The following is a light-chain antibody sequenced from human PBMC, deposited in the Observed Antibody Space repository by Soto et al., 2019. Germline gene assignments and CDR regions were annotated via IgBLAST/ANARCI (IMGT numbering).Light chain of an antibody. CDR3: SSYTSSSTPYV. J-gene: IGLJ1*01. V-gene: IGLV2-14*01. Sequence: QCALTQPASVSGAHGQSISISCTRTTSGVGGYNYVSWYQQHPGKAPKLMIYDVSNRPSGVSNRFSGSKSGNTASLTISGLQAEDEADYYCSSYTSSSTPYVFGTGTKVTV. CDR1: TSGVGGYNY. CDR2: DVS.